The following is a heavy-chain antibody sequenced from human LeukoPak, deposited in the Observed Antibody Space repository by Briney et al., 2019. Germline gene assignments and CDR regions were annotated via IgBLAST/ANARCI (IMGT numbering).Heavy chain of an antibody. D-gene: IGHD3-10*01. CDR3: ARGGLDYYGSGSYYDDY. Sequence: ASVKVSCKASGYTFTGYYMHWVRQAPGQGLEWMGWINPNSGGTNYAQKFQGRVTMTRDTSISTAYMELSRLRSDDTAVYYCARGGLDYYGSGSYYDDYWGQGTLVTVSS. V-gene: IGHV1-2*02. CDR1: GYTFTGYY. J-gene: IGHJ4*02. CDR2: INPNSGGT.